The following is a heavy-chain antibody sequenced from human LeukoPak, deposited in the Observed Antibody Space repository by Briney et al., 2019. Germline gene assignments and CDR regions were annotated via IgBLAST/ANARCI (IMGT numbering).Heavy chain of an antibody. D-gene: IGHD1-26*01. CDR1: GYTFTGYY. J-gene: IGHJ6*02. CDR2: INPNSGGT. CDR3: AREGWEGTYYYGMDV. V-gene: IGHV1-2*02. Sequence: ASVKVSCKASGYTFTGYYMHWVRQAPGQGVEWMGWINPNSGGTNYAQKFQGRVTMTRDTSISTAYMELSRLRSHDTAVYYRAREGWEGTYYYGMDVWGQGTTVTVSS.